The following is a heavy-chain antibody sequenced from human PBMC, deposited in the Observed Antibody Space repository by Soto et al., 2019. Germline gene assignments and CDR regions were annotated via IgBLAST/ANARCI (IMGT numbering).Heavy chain of an antibody. J-gene: IGHJ4*02. Sequence: SETLSLTCTVSGGSVSSGNYYWSWIRQPPGKGLEWIGYIYYSGSTNYIPSLKSRVTISVDTSKNQFSLKLNSVTAADTAVYYCARVPVRVRGFDYWGQGTLVTVSS. CDR1: GGSVSSGNYY. D-gene: IGHD3-10*01. CDR2: IYYSGST. CDR3: ARVPVRVRGFDY. V-gene: IGHV4-61*01.